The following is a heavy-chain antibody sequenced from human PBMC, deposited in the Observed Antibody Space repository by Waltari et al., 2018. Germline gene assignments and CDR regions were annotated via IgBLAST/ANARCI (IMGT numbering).Heavy chain of an antibody. V-gene: IGHV4-4*07. Sequence: QVQLQESGPGLVKPSETLSLTCTVSGGSISSYYWSWIRQPAWKGLEGIWRSYTSGSANYNPSLKSRVTMSVDTSKNQFSLKLSSVTAADTAVYYCARESGSIGGVDYWGQGTLVTVSS. CDR3: ARESGSIGGVDY. J-gene: IGHJ4*02. D-gene: IGHD1-26*01. CDR2: SYTSGSA. CDR1: GGSISSYY.